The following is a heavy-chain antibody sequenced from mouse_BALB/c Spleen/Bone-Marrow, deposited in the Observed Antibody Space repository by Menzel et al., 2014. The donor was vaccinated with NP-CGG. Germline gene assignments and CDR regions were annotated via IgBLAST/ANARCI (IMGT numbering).Heavy chain of an antibody. CDR3: ARDGYGSSD. CDR2: ISSGGSYT. Sequence: EVKLVESGGVLVKSGGSLKLSCAASGFTFSTYAMSWVRQSPEKRLEWVAEISSGGSYTYYPDTVTGRFTISRDNAKNTLYLEMSSLRSEDTAMYYCARDGYGSSDWGQGTLVTVSA. D-gene: IGHD1-1*01. J-gene: IGHJ3*01. V-gene: IGHV5-9-4*01. CDR1: GFTFSTYA.